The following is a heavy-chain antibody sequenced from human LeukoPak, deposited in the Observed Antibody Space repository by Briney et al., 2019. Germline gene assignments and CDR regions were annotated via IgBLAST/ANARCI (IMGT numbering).Heavy chain of an antibody. D-gene: IGHD4-23*01. CDR1: GFTFSSYA. V-gene: IGHV3-30-3*01. J-gene: IGHJ4*02. Sequence: GGSLRLSCAASGFTFSSYAMHWVRQAPGKGLEWVAVISYDGSNKYYADSVKGRFTISRDSSKNTLYLQMNSLRAEDTAVYYCARDTVVQVHYHFDYWGQGTLVTVSS. CDR3: ARDTVVQVHYHFDY. CDR2: ISYDGSNK.